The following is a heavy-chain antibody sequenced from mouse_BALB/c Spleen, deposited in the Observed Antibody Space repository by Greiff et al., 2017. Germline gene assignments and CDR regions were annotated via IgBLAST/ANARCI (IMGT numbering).Heavy chain of an antibody. CDR3: ATIYYYGSSYGENAMDY. J-gene: IGHJ4*01. V-gene: IGHV2-9*02. CDR1: GFSLTSYG. D-gene: IGHD1-1*01. CDR2: IWAGGST. Sequence: VQRVESGPGLVAPSQSLSITCTVSGFSLTSYGVHWVRQPPGNGLEWLGVIWAGGSTNYNSALMSRLSISKDNSKSQVFLKMNSLQTDDTAMYYCATIYYYGSSYGENAMDYWGQGTSVTVSS.